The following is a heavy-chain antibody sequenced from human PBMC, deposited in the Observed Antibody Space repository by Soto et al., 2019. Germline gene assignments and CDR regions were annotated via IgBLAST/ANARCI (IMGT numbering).Heavy chain of an antibody. Sequence: QVQLQESGPGLVKPTETLSLTCSVSGGSISNHYWSWIRQPPAKGLEWIGYIYYNGNTNYNPSLKARVTMSVDTSRNQISLKLTTVPSADTAVYYCTRANWYSEYWGQGTLVTVSS. CDR1: GGSISNHY. V-gene: IGHV4-59*11. CDR2: IYYNGNT. D-gene: IGHD7-27*01. CDR3: TRANWYSEY. J-gene: IGHJ4*02.